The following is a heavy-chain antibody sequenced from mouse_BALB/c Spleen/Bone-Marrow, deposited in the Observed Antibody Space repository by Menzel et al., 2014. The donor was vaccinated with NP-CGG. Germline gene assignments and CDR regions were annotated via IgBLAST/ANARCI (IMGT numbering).Heavy chain of an antibody. CDR3: ARSDYYAMDY. V-gene: IGHV1-80*01. CDR2: IYPGDGDT. CDR1: GYAFSSYW. J-gene: IGHJ4*01. Sequence: QVQLQQSGAELVRPGSSVKISCKASGYAFSSYWMNWVKRRPGQGLEWIGQIYPGDGDTNYNGKFKGKATLTADKSSSTAYMQLSSLTSEDSAVYFCARSDYYAMDYWGQGTSVTVSS.